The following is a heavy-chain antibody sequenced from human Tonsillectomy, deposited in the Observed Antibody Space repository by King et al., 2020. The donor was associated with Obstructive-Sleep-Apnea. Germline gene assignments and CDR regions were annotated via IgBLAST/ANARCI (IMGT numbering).Heavy chain of an antibody. Sequence: MQLQESGPGLVKPSETLSLTCTVSGDSVSSGNYYWSWIRQPPGKGPEWIGYTYSNGRTKYNPALKSRLTISVDMSKNQFSLNLSSVTAADTAVYYCARDYDIGWLAMDVWGQGTTVTVSS. V-gene: IGHV4-61*01. CDR1: GDSVSSGNYY. CDR3: ARDYDIGWLAMDV. D-gene: IGHD3-9*01. CDR2: TYSNGRT. J-gene: IGHJ6*02.